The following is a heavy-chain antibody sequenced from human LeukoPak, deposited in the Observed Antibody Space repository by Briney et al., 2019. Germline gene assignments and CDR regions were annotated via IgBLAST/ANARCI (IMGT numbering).Heavy chain of an antibody. J-gene: IGHJ3*02. V-gene: IGHV3-7*04. CDR2: IKQDGSEK. Sequence: QSGGSLRLSCAASGFTFSSYWMSWVRQAPGKGLEWVANIKQDGSEKYYVDSVKGRFTISRDNAKNSLYLQMNSLRAEDTAVYYCARGDLYSSSWYDAFDIWGQGTMVTVSS. D-gene: IGHD6-13*01. CDR1: GFTFSSYW. CDR3: ARGDLYSSSWYDAFDI.